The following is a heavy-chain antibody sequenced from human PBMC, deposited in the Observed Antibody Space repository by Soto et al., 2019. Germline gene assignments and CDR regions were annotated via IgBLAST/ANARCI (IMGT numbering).Heavy chain of an antibody. D-gene: IGHD3-10*01. Sequence: ASVKVSCETSGDSFTGYSMYWVRQAPGQRPEWIGWINAGNGNTKYPERFQGRATITRDTSASTVYMELRSLTSEDTAIYYCARDNYYSSSWNNWFGPWGQGTPVTVSS. CDR2: INAGNGNT. CDR3: ARDNYYSSSWNNWFGP. J-gene: IGHJ5*02. V-gene: IGHV1-3*01. CDR1: GDSFTGYS.